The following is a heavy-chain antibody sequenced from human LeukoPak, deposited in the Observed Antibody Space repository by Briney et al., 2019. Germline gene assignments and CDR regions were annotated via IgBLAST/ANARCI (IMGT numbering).Heavy chain of an antibody. CDR1: GFSVSNNY. CDR3: ARGLVGAIYYYYGMDV. Sequence: TGGSLRLSCAASGFSVSNNYMSWGRQAPGKGLDWVSVIYSGGSTFYADSVKGRFTISRDNSKNTLYLQMNSLRAEDTAVYYCARGLVGAIYYYYGMDVWGQGTTVTVSS. CDR2: IYSGGST. V-gene: IGHV3-66*01. D-gene: IGHD1-26*01. J-gene: IGHJ6*02.